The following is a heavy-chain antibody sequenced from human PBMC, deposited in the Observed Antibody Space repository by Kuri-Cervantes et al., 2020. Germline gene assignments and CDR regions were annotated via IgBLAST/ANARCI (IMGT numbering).Heavy chain of an antibody. D-gene: IGHD3-10*01. Sequence: SETLSLTCTVSGCSFIIHNWWCCVRQSPGKGLEWTGEINHDGRTNYNPSLNNRVTISLGETKNQFSLRLSSVTAADTAIDYCARPILGSNFSLFDYWGQGILVTVSS. CDR1: GCSFIIHNW. J-gene: IGHJ4*01. V-gene: IGHV4-4*02. CDR2: INHDGRT. CDR3: ARPILGSNFSLFDY.